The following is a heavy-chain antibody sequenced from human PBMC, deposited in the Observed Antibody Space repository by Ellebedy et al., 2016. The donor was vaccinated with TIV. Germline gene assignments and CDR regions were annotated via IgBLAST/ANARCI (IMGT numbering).Heavy chain of an antibody. V-gene: IGHV4-34*01. D-gene: IGHD5-24*01. Sequence: SETLSLXXAVYGGSFSGYYWSWIRQPPGKGLEWIGEINHSGSTNYNPSLKSRVTISVDTSKNQFSLKLSSVTAADTAVYYCARFSLSLATISYDYWGQGTLVTVSS. CDR3: ARFSLSLATISYDY. CDR2: INHSGST. J-gene: IGHJ4*02. CDR1: GGSFSGYY.